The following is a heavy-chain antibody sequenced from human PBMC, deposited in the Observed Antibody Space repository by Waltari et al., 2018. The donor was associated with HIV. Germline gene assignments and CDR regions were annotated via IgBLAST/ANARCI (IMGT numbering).Heavy chain of an antibody. CDR3: ARESGWAFDY. CDR2: IVISGST. D-gene: IGHD3-16*01. Sequence: QVQLQESGPGLVKPSETLSLTCSVSGVSMTRDYWIWIWQPAEKGLEWIGRIVISGSTNFNPSLRSGVTMSVERCKNQFSRNVRSVTAADTAMYYCARESGWAFDYWGQGTLVTVSS. CDR1: GVSMTRDY. V-gene: IGHV4-4*07. J-gene: IGHJ4*02.